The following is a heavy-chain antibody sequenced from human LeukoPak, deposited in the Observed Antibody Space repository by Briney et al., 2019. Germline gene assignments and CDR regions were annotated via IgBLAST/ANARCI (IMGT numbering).Heavy chain of an antibody. Sequence: PSGTLSLTCAVSGGSISSSNWWSWVRQPPGKGLEWIGETYHSGSTNYNPSLKSRVTISVDKSKNQFSLKLSSVTAADTAVYYCARYAQYSSGWYYFDYWGQGTLVTVSS. CDR1: GGSISSSNW. D-gene: IGHD6-19*01. CDR3: ARYAQYSSGWYYFDY. J-gene: IGHJ4*02. CDR2: TYHSGST. V-gene: IGHV4-4*02.